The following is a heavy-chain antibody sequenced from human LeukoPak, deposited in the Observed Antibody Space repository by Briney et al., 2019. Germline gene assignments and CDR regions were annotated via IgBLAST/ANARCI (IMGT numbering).Heavy chain of an antibody. Sequence: PSETLSLTCTVSGGSISSYYWSWIRQPPGKGLEWIGYIYYSGSTNYNPSLKSRVTISVDTSKNQFSLKLSSVTAADTAVYYCAREFDILTGYVYYYYGMDVWGQGTTVTVSS. D-gene: IGHD3-9*01. V-gene: IGHV4-59*12. CDR3: AREFDILTGYVYYYYGMDV. CDR1: GGSISSYY. CDR2: IYYSGST. J-gene: IGHJ6*02.